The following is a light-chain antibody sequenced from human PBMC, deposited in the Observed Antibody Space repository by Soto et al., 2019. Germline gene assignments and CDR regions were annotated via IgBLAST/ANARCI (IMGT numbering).Light chain of an antibody. CDR2: ELS. J-gene: IGLJ1*01. V-gene: IGLV2-14*01. Sequence: QSALTQPASVSGSPGQSITISCTGTSSDVGGYNHVSWYQQYPGKAPKVIIYELSNRPSGISNRFSGSKSGNTASLTISGLQAEGEADYYCSSYTSSSTLLYVFGTGTKVTVL. CDR3: SSYTSSSTLLYV. CDR1: SSDVGGYNH.